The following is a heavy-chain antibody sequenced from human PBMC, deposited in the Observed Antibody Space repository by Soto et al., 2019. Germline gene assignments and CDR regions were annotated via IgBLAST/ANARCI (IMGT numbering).Heavy chain of an antibody. Sequence: PGGSLRLSCAASGFSFSTYAMNWVRQAPGKGLEWVSVISDNGGDTKFADSVKGRFTMSRDNSKNMLYLQMDSLRAEDTAVYFCAKGLRGGYPGSRIFDYWGQGTPVTVSS. J-gene: IGHJ4*02. V-gene: IGHV3-23*01. CDR1: GFSFSTYA. D-gene: IGHD3-10*01. CDR3: AKGLRGGYPGSRIFDY. CDR2: ISDNGGDT.